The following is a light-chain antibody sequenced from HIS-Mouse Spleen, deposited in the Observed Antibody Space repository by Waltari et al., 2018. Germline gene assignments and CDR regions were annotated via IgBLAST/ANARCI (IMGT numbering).Light chain of an antibody. CDR3: QTWGTGIPWV. V-gene: IGLV4-69*01. CDR2: LNSDGSH. CDR1: SGHSSYA. J-gene: IGLJ3*02. Sequence: QLVLTQSPSASASLGASVTLTCTLSSGHSSYALPCHQQPPEKGPRYWMKLNSDGSHSKGDGIPDRFSGSSSGAERYLTISSLQSEDEADYYCQTWGTGIPWVFGGGTKLTVL.